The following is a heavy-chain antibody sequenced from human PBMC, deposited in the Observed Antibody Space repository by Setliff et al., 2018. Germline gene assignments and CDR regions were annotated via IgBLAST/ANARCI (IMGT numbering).Heavy chain of an antibody. CDR1: GFTFRDYT. CDR2: ISTTSDDI. J-gene: IGHJ5*01. Sequence: PSETLRLSCAASGFTFRDYTMNWVRQAPGKGLEWVSSISTTSDDIYYADSLKGRFTVSRDNAENSLYLQMNSLKAEDTAVYYCARDAQPFYSSWSDSWGQGTLVTVSS. CDR3: ARDAQPFYSSWSDS. D-gene: IGHD4-4*01. V-gene: IGHV3-21*01.